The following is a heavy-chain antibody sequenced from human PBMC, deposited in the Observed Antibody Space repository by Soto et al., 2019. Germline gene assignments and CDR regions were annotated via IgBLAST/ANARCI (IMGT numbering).Heavy chain of an antibody. V-gene: IGHV2-70*12. CDR1: GFSLSTSGMC. J-gene: IGHJ1*01. Sequence: SGPTLVNPTQTLTLTCTFSGFSLSTSGMCVSWIRQPPGKALEWLARIDWDDDKYYSTSLKTRLTISKDTSKNQVVLTMTNMDPVDTATYYCAHSGYCSGGSCYVVGAEYFQHWGQGTLVTVSS. CDR2: IDWDDDK. D-gene: IGHD2-15*01. CDR3: AHSGYCSGGSCYVVGAEYFQH.